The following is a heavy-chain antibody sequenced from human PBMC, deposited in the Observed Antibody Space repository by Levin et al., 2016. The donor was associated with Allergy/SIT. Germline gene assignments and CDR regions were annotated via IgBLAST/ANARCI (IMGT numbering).Heavy chain of an antibody. J-gene: IGHJ5*02. Sequence: SETLSLTCAVSGGSFSNDFWTWIRQPPGKGLEWIGEINDGASTNYSPSLKSRVTISLDTSKSQVSLRLTSVTAADTAVYYCARGKRGNWNSHSWWFDPWGQGTLVTVSS. CDR2: INDGAST. D-gene: IGHD1-1*01. CDR3: ARGKRGNWNSHSWWFDP. CDR1: GGSFSNDF. V-gene: IGHV4-34*01.